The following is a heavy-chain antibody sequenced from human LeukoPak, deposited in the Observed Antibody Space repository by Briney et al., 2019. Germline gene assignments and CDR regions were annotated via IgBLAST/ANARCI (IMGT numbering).Heavy chain of an antibody. CDR1: GGSISSGGYY. Sequence: SETLSLTCTVSGGSISSGGYYWSWIRQHPGKGLEWIGYIYYSGSTYYNPSLKSRVTISVDTSKNQFSLKLSSVTAADTAVYYCAREGYSYGHYYYYYGMDVWGQGTTVTVSS. D-gene: IGHD5-18*01. CDR3: AREGYSYGHYYYYYGMDV. V-gene: IGHV4-31*03. CDR2: IYYSGST. J-gene: IGHJ6*02.